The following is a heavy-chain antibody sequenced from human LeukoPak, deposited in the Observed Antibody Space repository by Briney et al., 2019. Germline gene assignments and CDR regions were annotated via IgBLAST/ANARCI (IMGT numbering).Heavy chain of an antibody. CDR2: IIPIFGTA. J-gene: IGHJ4*02. CDR1: GGTFSSYA. Sequence: GASVKVSCKASGGTFSSYAISWVRQAPGQGLEWMGGIIPIFGTANYAQKFQGRVTITADESTSTAYREKSRLRSEDTAVYYCARSYGDYVKFDYWGQGTLVTVSS. D-gene: IGHD4-17*01. CDR3: ARSYGDYVKFDY. V-gene: IGHV1-69*13.